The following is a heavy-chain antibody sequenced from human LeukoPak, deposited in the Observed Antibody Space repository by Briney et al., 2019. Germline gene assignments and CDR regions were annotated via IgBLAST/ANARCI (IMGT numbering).Heavy chain of an antibody. Sequence: SETLSLTCAVYGGSFSDYYWTWIRQPPGKGLEWIGEISHSGSTHYNPSLKSRITISVDTSKNQFSLKLTSVTAADTAVYYCARERCSSTSCYYYYGMDVWGQGTTVTVSS. J-gene: IGHJ6*02. CDR1: GGSFSDYY. CDR2: ISHSGST. D-gene: IGHD2-2*01. V-gene: IGHV4-34*01. CDR3: ARERCSSTSCYYYYGMDV.